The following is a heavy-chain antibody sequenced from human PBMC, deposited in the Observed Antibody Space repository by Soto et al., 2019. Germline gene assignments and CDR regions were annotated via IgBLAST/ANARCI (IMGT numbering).Heavy chain of an antibody. J-gene: IGHJ4*02. D-gene: IGHD3-10*01. CDR2: ITASGDNT. CDR3: AKGTNYYGIFEY. Sequence: PGGSLSLSCAASGITFNTHAMSWVRQAPGKGLEWVSTITASGDNTYSPDSVKGRFTISRDNSKNTLYLQVDGLRAEDTAVYYCAKGTNYYGIFEYWGQGTLVTVSS. CDR1: GITFNTHA. V-gene: IGHV3-23*01.